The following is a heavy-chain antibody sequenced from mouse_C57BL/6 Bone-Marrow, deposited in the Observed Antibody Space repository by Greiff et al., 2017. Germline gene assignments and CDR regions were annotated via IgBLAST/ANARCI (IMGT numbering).Heavy chain of an antibody. CDR3: ARRGGYSFAY. D-gene: IGHD2-3*01. V-gene: IGHV1-64*01. CDR2: IHPNSGST. CDR1: GYTFTSYW. Sequence: VQLQQPGAELVKPGASVTLSCKASGYTFTSYWMHWVKQRPGQGLEWIGMIHPNSGSTNYNEKFNSKATLTVDKSSSTAYMQLSSLTSEDSAVYYCARRGGYSFAYWGQGTLVTVSA. J-gene: IGHJ3*01.